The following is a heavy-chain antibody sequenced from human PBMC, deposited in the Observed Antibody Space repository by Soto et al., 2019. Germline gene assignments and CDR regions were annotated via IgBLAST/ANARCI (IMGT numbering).Heavy chain of an antibody. CDR3: ARLYCSSVSCYTDY. D-gene: IGHD2-2*01. V-gene: IGHV4-38-2*01. J-gene: IGHJ4*02. Sequence: PSETLSLTCGVSGFPVSYGYYWGWIRQPPGKGLEWLGSIYQSGKTYYNPSLKSRLTLSMDTSKNEFSVRLRSVTAADTAVYFCARLYCSSVSCYTDYWGQGVQVTVSS. CDR1: GFPVSYGYY. CDR2: IYQSGKT.